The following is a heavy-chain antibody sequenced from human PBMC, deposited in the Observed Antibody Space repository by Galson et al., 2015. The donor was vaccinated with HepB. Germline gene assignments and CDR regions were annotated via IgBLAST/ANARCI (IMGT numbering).Heavy chain of an antibody. V-gene: IGHV6-1*01. CDR1: GDSVSSNSAA. D-gene: IGHD2-2*01. J-gene: IGHJ6*02. CDR3: ARVVVVPAANYYYYYGMDV. CDR2: TYYRSKWYR. Sequence: CAISGDSVSSNSAAWNWIRQSPSRGLEWLGRTYYRSKWYRNYAGSVKSRITINPDTSKNQFSLQLNSVTPEDTAVYYCARVVVVPAANYYYYYGMDVWGQGTTVTVSS.